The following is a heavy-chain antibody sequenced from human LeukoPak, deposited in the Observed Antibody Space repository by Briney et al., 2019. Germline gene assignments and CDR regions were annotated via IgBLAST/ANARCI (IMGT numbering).Heavy chain of an antibody. J-gene: IGHJ4*02. D-gene: IGHD3-10*01. CDR2: VSGSGTSI. CDR3: ARDRGVAVSDF. Sequence: GGSLRLSCAASGFTFSDYFMSWIRQAPGKGLEWVSYVSGSGTSIHYADSVKGRFSISRDNAKNSLFLQMNSLRAEDTAVYYCARDRGVAVSDFWGQGTLVSVSS. V-gene: IGHV3-11*01. CDR1: GFTFSDYF.